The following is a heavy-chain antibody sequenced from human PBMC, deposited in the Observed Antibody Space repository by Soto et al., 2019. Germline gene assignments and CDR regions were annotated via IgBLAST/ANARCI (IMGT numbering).Heavy chain of an antibody. CDR1: GGSFSGYY. J-gene: IGHJ6*03. CDR3: ARGLRYYYYYYMDV. Sequence: SETLSLTCAVYGGSFSGYYWSWIRQPPGKGLEWIGEINHSGSTNYNPSLKSRVTISVDTSKNQFSLKLSSVTAADTAVYYCARGLRYYYYYYMDVWGKGTTVPSP. CDR2: INHSGST. V-gene: IGHV4-34*01.